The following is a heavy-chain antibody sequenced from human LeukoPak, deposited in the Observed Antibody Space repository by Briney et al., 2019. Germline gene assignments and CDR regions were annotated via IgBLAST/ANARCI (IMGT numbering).Heavy chain of an antibody. V-gene: IGHV1-18*01. Sequence: ASVKVSCKASGYTFANFGITWVRQAPGQGLEWMGWISVYNGNTNYAQKLQGRVTMTTDTSTSTAYMELRSLRSDDTAVYYCARDSGSDYYDSSGYYGYWGQGTLVTVSS. CDR2: ISVYNGNT. CDR3: ARDSGSDYYDSSGYYGY. CDR1: GYTFANFG. J-gene: IGHJ4*02. D-gene: IGHD3-22*01.